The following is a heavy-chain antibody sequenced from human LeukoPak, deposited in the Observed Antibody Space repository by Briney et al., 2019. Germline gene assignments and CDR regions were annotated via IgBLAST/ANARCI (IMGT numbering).Heavy chain of an antibody. CDR2: IYYSGTT. J-gene: IGHJ4*02. D-gene: IGHD2-15*01. CDR1: GGSISSGDDY. CDR3: ARLVGYYSRVSCYHFDY. V-gene: IGHV4-30-4*01. Sequence: PSQTLSLTCTVSGGSISSGDDYWSWIRQPPGKGLEWIGYIYYSGTTYYNPSLKSRASISVDTSKNQFSLKLTSVTAADTAVYFCARLVGYYSRVSCYHFDYWGQGSLVTVSS.